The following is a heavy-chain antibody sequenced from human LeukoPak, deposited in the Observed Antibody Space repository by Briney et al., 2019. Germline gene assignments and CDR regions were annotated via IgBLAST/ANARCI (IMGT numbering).Heavy chain of an antibody. CDR3: ARDGAGFLEWLSAAFDI. J-gene: IGHJ3*02. V-gene: IGHV3-30*03. CDR1: GFTFSTYG. CDR2: ISNDGTIT. D-gene: IGHD3-3*01. Sequence: GGSLRLSCAASGFTFSTYGMHWVRQAPGKGLEWVVVISNDGTITYHADSVKGRFTISRDNAKNSLYLQMNSLRAEDTAVYYCARDGAGFLEWLSAAFDIWGQGTMVTASS.